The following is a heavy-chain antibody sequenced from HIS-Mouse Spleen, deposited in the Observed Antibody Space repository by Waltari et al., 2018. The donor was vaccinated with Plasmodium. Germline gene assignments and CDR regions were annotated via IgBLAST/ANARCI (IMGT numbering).Heavy chain of an antibody. Sequence: QVQLQESGPGLVKPSETLSLTCTVSVGSISSYSWNWIRQPPGKGLEWIGYIYSSGSTNYNPSLKSRVTISVDTSKNQFSLKLSSVTAADTAVYYCAREVNSGTFDYWGQGTLVTVSS. CDR3: AREVNSGTFDY. CDR2: IYSSGST. J-gene: IGHJ4*02. V-gene: IGHV4-59*01. D-gene: IGHD1-26*01. CDR1: VGSISSYS.